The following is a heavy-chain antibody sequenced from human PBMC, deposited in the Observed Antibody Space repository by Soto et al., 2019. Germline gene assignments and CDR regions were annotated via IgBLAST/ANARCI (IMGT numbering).Heavy chain of an antibody. CDR3: ARDLRQPAARRAGYFEC. Sequence: SETLSLTCTFSVGSISSGGYYCSWVRQHPWKGLEWIGYIYYSGSTYYNPSLKSRVTISVDTSKNQFSLKLSSVTAADTAVYYCARDLRQPAARRAGYFECWGQGTLVSVSS. J-gene: IGHJ4*02. D-gene: IGHD6-6*01. CDR2: IYYSGST. CDR1: VGSISSGGYY. V-gene: IGHV4-31*03.